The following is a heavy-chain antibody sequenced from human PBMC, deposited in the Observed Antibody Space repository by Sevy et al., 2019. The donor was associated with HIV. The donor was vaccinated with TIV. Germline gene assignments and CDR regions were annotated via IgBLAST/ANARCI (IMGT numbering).Heavy chain of an antibody. D-gene: IGHD6-19*01. CDR3: AKGAVAGTLTYAYNYYGMDV. V-gene: IGHV3-30*18. Sequence: GGSLRLSCAASGFTFSSYGMHWVRQAPGKGLEWVAVISYDGSNKYYADSVKGRFTISRDNSKNTLYLQMNSLRAEDTAVYYCAKGAVAGTLTYAYNYYGMDVRGQGTTVTVSS. CDR1: GFTFSSYG. J-gene: IGHJ6*02. CDR2: ISYDGSNK.